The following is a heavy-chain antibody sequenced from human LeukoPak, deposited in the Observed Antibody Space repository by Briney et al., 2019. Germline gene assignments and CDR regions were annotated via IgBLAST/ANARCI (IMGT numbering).Heavy chain of an antibody. CDR3: ARVRTDSRGWYHFDY. V-gene: IGHV3-23*01. D-gene: IGHD6-19*01. CDR2: ISGGGGST. Sequence: GGSLRLSCAASEFTFSNYAMNWVRQAPGKGLEWVSGISGGGGSTYYADSVKGRFTISRDNSKNTLYLQMDSLRAEDTALYYCARVRTDSRGWYHFDYWGQGTLVTVSS. CDR1: EFTFSNYA. J-gene: IGHJ4*02.